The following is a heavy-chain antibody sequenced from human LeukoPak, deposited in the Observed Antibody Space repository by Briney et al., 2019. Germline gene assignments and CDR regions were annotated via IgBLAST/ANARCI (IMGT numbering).Heavy chain of an antibody. CDR2: TIPIFGTA. D-gene: IGHD6-19*01. CDR3: ARGGSSSGSIDY. J-gene: IGHJ4*02. CDR1: GGTFSSYA. V-gene: IGHV1-69*05. Sequence: SVKVSCKASGGTFSSYAISWVRQAPGQGLEWMGGTIPIFGTANYAQKFQGRVTITTDESTSTAYMGLSSLRSEDTAVYYCARGGSSSGSIDYWGQGTLVTVSS.